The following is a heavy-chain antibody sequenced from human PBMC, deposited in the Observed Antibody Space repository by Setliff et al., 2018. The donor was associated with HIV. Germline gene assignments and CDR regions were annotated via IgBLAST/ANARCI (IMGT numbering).Heavy chain of an antibody. J-gene: IGHJ5*02. V-gene: IGHV1-3*01. CDR1: GYTLSTDA. Sequence: ASVKVSCKASGYTLSTDALDWVRQAPGQRLEWMGWVNSDNGNTKFSQKFQGRHTITADTTASTAYMVLSSLTSEDTAVYYCARGGAREYQLLYNYFDPVGQGTLVTVSS. CDR3: ARGGAREYQLLYNYFDP. CDR2: VNSDNGNT. D-gene: IGHD2-2*01.